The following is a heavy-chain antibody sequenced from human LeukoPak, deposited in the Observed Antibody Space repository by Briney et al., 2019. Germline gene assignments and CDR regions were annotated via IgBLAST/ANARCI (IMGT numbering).Heavy chain of an antibody. Sequence: GGSLRLSCAASGFTFSGYAMHWVRQAPGKGLEWVAVISYDGSNKYYADSVKGRFTISRDNSKNTLYLQMNSLRAEDTAVYYCAKDGPGSSSPMADDAFDIWGQGTMVTVSS. CDR2: ISYDGSNK. V-gene: IGHV3-30-3*01. CDR3: AKDGPGSSSPMADDAFDI. D-gene: IGHD5-24*01. J-gene: IGHJ3*02. CDR1: GFTFSGYA.